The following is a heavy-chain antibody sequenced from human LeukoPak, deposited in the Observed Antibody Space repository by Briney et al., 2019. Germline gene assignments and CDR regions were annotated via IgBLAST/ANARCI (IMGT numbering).Heavy chain of an antibody. D-gene: IGHD1-14*01. J-gene: IGHJ4*02. CDR1: GFTFSNYA. V-gene: IGHV3-23*01. Sequence: GGSLRLSCAASGFTFSNYAVSWVRQAPGKGLEWVSVISVSGGSTYYADSVKGRFTISRDNSKSTLYLQMNSLRAEDTAVYYCAKARDEGILGTTFDYWGQGTLVTVSS. CDR2: ISVSGGST. CDR3: AKARDEGILGTTFDY.